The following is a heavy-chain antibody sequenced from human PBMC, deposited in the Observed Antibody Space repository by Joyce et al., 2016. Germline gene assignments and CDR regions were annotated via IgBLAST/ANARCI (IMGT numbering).Heavy chain of an antibody. CDR3: ARAASLWFGEVLGVDALDM. Sequence: EVQLVESGGGLVKPGRSLRLSCVASGFPLSSYSMTWVRQAPGKGPEWVSSISSTSNYIYYADSMKGRFTISRDNAKSSLYLQMDSLRAEDTAVYYCARAASLWFGEVLGVDALDMWGQGTMVTVSS. CDR2: ISSTSNYI. J-gene: IGHJ3*02. V-gene: IGHV3-21*01. D-gene: IGHD3-10*01. CDR1: GFPLSSYS.